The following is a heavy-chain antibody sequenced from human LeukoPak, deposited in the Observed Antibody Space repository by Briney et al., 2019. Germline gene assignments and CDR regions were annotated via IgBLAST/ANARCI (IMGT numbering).Heavy chain of an antibody. CDR1: GFTFSSYA. J-gene: IGHJ5*02. CDR3: AKDPDYGDFINWFDP. V-gene: IGHV3-23*01. D-gene: IGHD4-17*01. CDR2: ISGSGGST. Sequence: HPGGSLRLSCAASGFTFSSYAMSWVRQAPGKGLEWVSAISGSGGSTYCADSVKGRFTISRDNSKNTLYLQMNSLRAEDTAVYYCAKDPDYGDFINWFDPWGQGTLVTVSS.